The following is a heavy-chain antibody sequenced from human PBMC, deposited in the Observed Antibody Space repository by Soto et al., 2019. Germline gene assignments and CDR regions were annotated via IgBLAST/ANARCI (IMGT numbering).Heavy chain of an antibody. V-gene: IGHV3-73*02. D-gene: IGHD3-9*01. CDR3: ARLSVGYDTLTGREY. CDR2: MRSEVNSDAT. J-gene: IGHJ4*02. CDR1: GFTFPASA. Sequence: EVQLVESGGGLVQPGGSLELSCLGSGFTFPASAMHWGRQASVRGLEWVGRMRSEVNSDATAYAASVEGRFFISREDSKNTAYLQMNSLRTEDTAVYYCARLSVGYDTLTGREYWGQGTLVNVSS.